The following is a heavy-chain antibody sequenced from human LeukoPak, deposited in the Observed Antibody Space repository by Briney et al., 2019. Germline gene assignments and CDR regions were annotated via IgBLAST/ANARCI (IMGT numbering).Heavy chain of an antibody. Sequence: SETLSLTCNVSGGSIRGYYWSWIRQPPGKGLEWIGYIYSSGSTNYNPSLKSRVTISVDTSKNQFSLKLSSVTAADTAVYYCARVGGGANFDYWGQGTLVTVSS. CDR1: GGSIRGYY. V-gene: IGHV4-59*12. CDR3: ARVGGGANFDY. J-gene: IGHJ4*02. CDR2: IYSSGST. D-gene: IGHD3-16*01.